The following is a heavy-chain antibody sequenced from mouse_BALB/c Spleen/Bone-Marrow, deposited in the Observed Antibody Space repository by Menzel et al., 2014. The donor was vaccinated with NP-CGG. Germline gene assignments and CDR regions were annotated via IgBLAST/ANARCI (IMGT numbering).Heavy chain of an antibody. V-gene: IGHV14-3*02. CDR1: GFNIKDPY. J-gene: IGHJ3*01. Sequence: EVQLQQSGAELVKPGASVKLSCTASGFNIKDPYMHWVKQRPEQGLEWIGRIDPANGNTKYDPKFQGKATITADTSSNTAYLQLSSLTSEDTAVYYCAPYYYGRWCTYWGQGTLVTVSA. CDR3: APYYYGRWCTY. CDR2: IDPANGNT. D-gene: IGHD1-1*01.